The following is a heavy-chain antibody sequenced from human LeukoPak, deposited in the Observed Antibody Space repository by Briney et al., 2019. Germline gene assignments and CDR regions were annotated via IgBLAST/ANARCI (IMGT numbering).Heavy chain of an antibody. CDR1: GYTFTSYD. D-gene: IGHD6-19*01. J-gene: IGHJ3*02. Sequence: ASVKVSCKASGYTFTSYDINWVRQATGQGLEWMGWMNPNSGNTGYAQKFQGRVTMTRNTSISTAYMELSSLRSEDTAMYYCARFSTGYSSGWDPLDAFDIWGQGTMVTVSS. V-gene: IGHV1-8*01. CDR3: ARFSTGYSSGWDPLDAFDI. CDR2: MNPNSGNT.